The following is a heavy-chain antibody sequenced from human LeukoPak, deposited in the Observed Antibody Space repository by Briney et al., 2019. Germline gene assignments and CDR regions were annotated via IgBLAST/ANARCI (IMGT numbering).Heavy chain of an antibody. D-gene: IGHD6-19*01. CDR2: INHSGST. CDR3: ARTITVAGKYYFDY. J-gene: IGHJ4*02. Sequence: SETLSLTCAVYGGSFSGYYWSWIRQPPGKGLEWIGEINHSGSTNYNPSLKSRATISVDTSKNQFSLTLSSVTAAETAVYYCARTITVAGKYYFDYWGQGTLVTVSS. CDR1: GGSFSGYY. V-gene: IGHV4-34*01.